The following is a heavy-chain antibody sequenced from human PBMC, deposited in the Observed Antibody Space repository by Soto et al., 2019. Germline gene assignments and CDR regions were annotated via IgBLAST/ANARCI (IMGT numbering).Heavy chain of an antibody. CDR2: VSYNEGT. V-gene: IGHV4-59*08. Sequence: PSETLSLTCTVSGDSISSSYWSWIRQPPGKGLEWIASVSYNEGTNYNPSLKSRVAISVDTPKNQFSLKLSSVTAADTTVYYCARRYGSCFDYWGQGTLVTVSS. D-gene: IGHD5-18*01. CDR3: ARRYGSCFDY. CDR1: GDSISSSY. J-gene: IGHJ4*02.